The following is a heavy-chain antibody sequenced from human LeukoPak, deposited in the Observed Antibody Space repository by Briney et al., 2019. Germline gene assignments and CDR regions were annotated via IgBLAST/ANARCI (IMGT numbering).Heavy chain of an antibody. V-gene: IGHV4-34*01. Sequence: PSETLSLTCAVYGGSFSGYYWSWIRQPPGKGLEWIGEINHSGSTNYNPSLKSRVTISVDTSKNQFSLKLSSVTAADTAVYYCASLWRSGSYYVNAFDIWGQGTMVTVSS. CDR2: INHSGST. CDR1: GGSFSGYY. D-gene: IGHD1-26*01. J-gene: IGHJ3*02. CDR3: ASLWRSGSYYVNAFDI.